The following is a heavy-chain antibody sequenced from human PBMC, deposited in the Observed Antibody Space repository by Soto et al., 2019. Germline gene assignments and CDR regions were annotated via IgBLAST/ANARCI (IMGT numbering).Heavy chain of an antibody. D-gene: IGHD1-26*01. CDR3: ARGGGTGAWFPNL. CDR2: ISGSGSHI. V-gene: IGHV3-21*01. Sequence: GGSLRLSCEVSGFSFSSYSMNWVRQAPGKGPEWVSCISGSGSHIYYGDSVNGRFIISRDNAKNSLYLHMNSLRDEDTALYYCARGGGTGAWFPNLWGQGTLGTVSS. CDR1: GFSFSSYS. J-gene: IGHJ4*02.